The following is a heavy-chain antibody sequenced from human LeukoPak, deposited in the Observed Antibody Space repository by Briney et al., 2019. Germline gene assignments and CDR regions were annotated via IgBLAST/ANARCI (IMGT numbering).Heavy chain of an antibody. V-gene: IGHV3-7*01. CDR2: IKQDGSEK. J-gene: IGHJ3*02. D-gene: IGHD2-21*02. CDR1: GFTFSSYW. Sequence: PGGSLRLSCAASGFTFSSYWMSWVRQAPGKGLEWVANIKQDGSEKYYVDSVKGRFTISRGNAKNSLYLQMNSLRAEDTAVYYCARVIAYCGGDCSSPYAFDIWGQGTMVTVSS. CDR3: ARVIAYCGGDCSSPYAFDI.